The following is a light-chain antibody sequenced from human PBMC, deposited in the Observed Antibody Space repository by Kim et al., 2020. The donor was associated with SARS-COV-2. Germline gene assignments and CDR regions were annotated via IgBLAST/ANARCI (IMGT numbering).Light chain of an antibody. CDR3: QQYGSSPYA. V-gene: IGKV3-20*01. J-gene: IGKJ2*01. CDR1: QSVSSNS. Sequence: LSTGERATLSCRASQSVSSNSLAWFQQKPGQAPRLLIYGASGRATGIPDRFSGSGSGTDFTLIISRLEPEDFAVYYCQQYGSSPYAFGQGTKLEI. CDR2: GAS.